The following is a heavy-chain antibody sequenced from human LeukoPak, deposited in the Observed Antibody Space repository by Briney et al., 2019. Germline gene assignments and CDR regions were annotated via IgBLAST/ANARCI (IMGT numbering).Heavy chain of an antibody. CDR2: TYNSGST. CDR3: AGGLQWLAHDC. D-gene: IGHD6-19*01. J-gene: IGHJ4*02. V-gene: IGHV4-59*08. Sequence: PSETLSLTCTVSGDSISSLYWSWIRQPPGKRLGWIGSTYNSGSTNYNPSLKSRVTISVDTSKNQLSLKLTSVTAADTAMYYCAGGLQWLAHDCWGQGTLVTVSS. CDR1: GDSISSLY.